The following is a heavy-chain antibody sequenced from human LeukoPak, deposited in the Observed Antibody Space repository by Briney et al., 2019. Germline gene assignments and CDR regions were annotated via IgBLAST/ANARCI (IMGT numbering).Heavy chain of an antibody. CDR3: ARGYDILTGYYIHYYYGMDV. CDR1: GYTFTSYY. J-gene: IGHJ6*02. CDR2: INPSGGST. Sequence: ASVKVSCKASGYTFTSYYMHWVRQAPGQGLEWMGIINPSGGSTSYAQKFQGRVTMTRDTSTSTVYMELSSLRSEDTAVYYCARGYDILTGYYIHYYYGMDVWGQGTTVTVSS. D-gene: IGHD3-9*01. V-gene: IGHV1-46*01.